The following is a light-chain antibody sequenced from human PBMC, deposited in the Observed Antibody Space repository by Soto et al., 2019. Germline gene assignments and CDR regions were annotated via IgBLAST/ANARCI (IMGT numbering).Light chain of an antibody. J-gene: IGKJ1*01. CDR2: GAS. CDR1: QSVSSN. CDR3: QQYNNWPRT. V-gene: IGKV3-15*01. Sequence: EIVITQSPATLSVSPGERATLSCRASQSVSSNLAWYQQKPGQAPRLLISGASTRATGIPARFSGSGSGTEFTLTISSXQSEDFAVYYCQQYNNWPRTFGQGTKVDSK.